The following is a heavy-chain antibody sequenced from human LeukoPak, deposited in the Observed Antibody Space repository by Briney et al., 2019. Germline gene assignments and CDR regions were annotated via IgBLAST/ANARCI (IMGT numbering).Heavy chain of an antibody. CDR2: ISGSGGST. D-gene: IGHD1-26*01. J-gene: IGHJ4*02. Sequence: GGSLRLSCVASGFTFDEYTMHWVRQAPGKGLEWVSAISGSGGSTYYADSVKGRFTISRDNSKNTLYLQMNSLRAEDTAVYYCATTSYSGSPGYWGQGTLVTVSS. V-gene: IGHV3-23*01. CDR1: GFTFDEYT. CDR3: ATTSYSGSPGY.